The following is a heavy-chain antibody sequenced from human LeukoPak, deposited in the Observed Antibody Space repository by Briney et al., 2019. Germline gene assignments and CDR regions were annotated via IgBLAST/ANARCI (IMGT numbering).Heavy chain of an antibody. V-gene: IGHV1-2*02. CDR3: ARNLWFGESSDAFDM. CDR2: INPNSGDT. J-gene: IGHJ3*02. D-gene: IGHD3-10*01. CDR1: GYIFIGYY. Sequence: ASVKVSCKASGYIFIGYYVHWLRQAPGQGLEWMGWINPNSGDTTYAQKFQGRVTLARDTSISTAYMDMSSLRSDDTAVYYCARNLWFGESSDAFDMWGQGTMVTVSS.